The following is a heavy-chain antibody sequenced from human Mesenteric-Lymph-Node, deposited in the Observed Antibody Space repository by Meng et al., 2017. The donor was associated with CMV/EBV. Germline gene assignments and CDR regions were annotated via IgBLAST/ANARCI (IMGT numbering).Heavy chain of an antibody. V-gene: IGHV3-48*04. CDR2: ISDRSTTI. J-gene: IGHJ6*02. Sequence: GESLKISCAASGFTFSRYWMSWVRQAPGKGLEWISYISDRSTTIYYADSVKGRSTISRDNAKNSLSLQINSLRAEDTAVYYCAKDQYSASLGLYYYGMDVWGQGTTVTVSS. D-gene: IGHD1-26*01. CDR1: GFTFSRYW. CDR3: AKDQYSASLGLYYYGMDV.